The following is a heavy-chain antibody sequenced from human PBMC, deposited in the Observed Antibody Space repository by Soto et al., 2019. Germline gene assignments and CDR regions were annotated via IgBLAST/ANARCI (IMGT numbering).Heavy chain of an antibody. D-gene: IGHD6-13*01. CDR3: ARPIVAAACDY. Sequence: SETLSLTCTVSGGSISGSSYYWGWIRQPPGKGLEWIGSIYYSGSTYYNPSLKSRVTISVDTSKNQFSLKLSSVTAADTAVYYCARPIVAAACDYWGLGTLVTVSS. J-gene: IGHJ4*02. CDR2: IYYSGST. V-gene: IGHV4-39*01. CDR1: GGSISGSSYY.